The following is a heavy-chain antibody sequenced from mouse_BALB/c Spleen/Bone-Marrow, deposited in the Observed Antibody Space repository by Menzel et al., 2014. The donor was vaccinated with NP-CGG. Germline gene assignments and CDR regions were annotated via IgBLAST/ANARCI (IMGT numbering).Heavy chain of an antibody. CDR2: SRNKANDYTT. CDR1: GFTFSDFY. V-gene: IGHV7-1*02. Sequence: EVQGVESGGGLVQPGGSLGLSCATSGFTFSDFYMEWVRQPPGKRLEWIAASRNKANDYTTEYSASVKGRFIVSRDTSQSILYLQMNALRAEDTAIYYCAREADYCSSSAYWGQGTLVTVSA. CDR3: AREADYCSSSAY. J-gene: IGHJ3*01. D-gene: IGHD1-1*01.